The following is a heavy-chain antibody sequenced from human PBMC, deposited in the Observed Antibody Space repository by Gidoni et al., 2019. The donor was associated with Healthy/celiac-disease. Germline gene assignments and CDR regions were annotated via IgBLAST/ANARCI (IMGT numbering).Heavy chain of an antibody. CDR2: IYYSGST. Sequence: QLQLQESGPGLVKPSETLSLTCTVSGGSISSSSDYWGWIRQPPGKGLEWIGSIYYSGSTYYNPSLKSRVTISVDTSKNQFSLKLSSVTAADTAVYYCARHVVVVAAKTENWFDPWGQGTLVTVSS. V-gene: IGHV4-39*01. J-gene: IGHJ5*02. D-gene: IGHD2-15*01. CDR1: GGSISSSSDY. CDR3: ARHVVVVAAKTENWFDP.